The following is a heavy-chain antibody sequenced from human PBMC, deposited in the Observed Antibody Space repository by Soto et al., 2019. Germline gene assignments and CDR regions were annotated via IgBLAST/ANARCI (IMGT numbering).Heavy chain of an antibody. CDR3: ARSLYGDYRNFDY. CDR1: GGSINNYY. V-gene: IGHV4-59*01. CDR2: IYYSGST. J-gene: IGHJ4*02. D-gene: IGHD4-17*01. Sequence: SETLSLTCTVSGGSINNYYWSWIRQPPGKGLEWIGYIYYSGSTNYNPSLKSRVTISVDTSKNQFSLKLSSVTAADTAVYYCARSLYGDYRNFDYWGQGTLVTAPQ.